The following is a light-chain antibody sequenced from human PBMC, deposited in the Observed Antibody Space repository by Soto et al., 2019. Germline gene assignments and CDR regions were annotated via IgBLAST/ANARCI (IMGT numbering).Light chain of an antibody. CDR2: SDN. CDR1: DSNIGAGFN. V-gene: IGLV1-40*01. J-gene: IGLJ1*01. CDR3: PSYDSYLTDSYV. Sequence: QSVRTQPPSVSGAPGRTVTISCTGSDSNIGAGFNVHWYQHLPGSAPKLLIYSDNRRPSGVPDRFSGSQSGTSASLAISGLQAEDECDYYCPSYDSYLTDSYVFGTMTEVTDL.